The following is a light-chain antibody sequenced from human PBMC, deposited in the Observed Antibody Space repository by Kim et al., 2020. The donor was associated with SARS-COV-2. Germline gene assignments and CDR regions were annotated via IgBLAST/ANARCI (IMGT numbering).Light chain of an antibody. CDR3: NTRNSNDNVV. V-gene: IGLV3-19*01. J-gene: IGLJ2*01. Sequence: ALRQTMRITCQRDSLRSYYGTWYQQKPRPAPILNIYGKNNRPSGIPDRFSGSSSGNTASLTIAGTQAGDEADYYCNTRNSNDNVVFGGGNKLTVL. CDR2: GKN. CDR1: SLRSYY.